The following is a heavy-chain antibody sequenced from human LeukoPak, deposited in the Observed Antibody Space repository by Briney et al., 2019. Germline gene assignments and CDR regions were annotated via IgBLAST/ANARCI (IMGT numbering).Heavy chain of an antibody. D-gene: IGHD5-12*01. CDR1: GYTFTSYY. J-gene: IGHJ4*02. V-gene: IGHV1-46*01. CDR3: ARDRSGYDFGY. CDR2: INPSGSST. Sequence: GASVKVSCKASGYTFTSYYMHWVRQAPGQGLEWMGIINPSGSSTSYAQKFQGRVTMTRDMSTSTVYMELSSLRSEDTAVYYCARDRSGYDFGYWGQGTLVTVSS.